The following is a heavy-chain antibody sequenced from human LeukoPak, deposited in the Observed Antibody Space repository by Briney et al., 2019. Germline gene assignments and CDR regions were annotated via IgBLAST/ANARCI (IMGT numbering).Heavy chain of an antibody. Sequence: PSETLSLTCTLSGGSISNYYWSWIRQPPGKGLEWIGNIFYSGSTNYNPSLKSRVTISLDTSKNQFSLKLTSVSAADTAVYYCAREGGSYDHWFDPWGQGTLVTVSS. CDR2: IFYSGST. CDR3: AREGGSYDHWFDP. V-gene: IGHV4-59*01. D-gene: IGHD1-26*01. J-gene: IGHJ5*02. CDR1: GGSISNYY.